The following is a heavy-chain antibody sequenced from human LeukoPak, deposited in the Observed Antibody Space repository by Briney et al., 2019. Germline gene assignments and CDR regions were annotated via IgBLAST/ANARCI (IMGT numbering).Heavy chain of an antibody. V-gene: IGHV3-23*01. D-gene: IGHD1-14*01. J-gene: IGHJ4*02. CDR2: ISVSGGST. Sequence: GGSLRLSCSASGFTFSNYAMSWVRQAPGKGLEWVSVISVSGGSTYYADSMKGRFTISRDNSKSTLYLQMNSLRAEDTAVYYCAKARDEGILGTTFDYWGQGTLVTVSS. CDR3: AKARDEGILGTTFDY. CDR1: GFTFSNYA.